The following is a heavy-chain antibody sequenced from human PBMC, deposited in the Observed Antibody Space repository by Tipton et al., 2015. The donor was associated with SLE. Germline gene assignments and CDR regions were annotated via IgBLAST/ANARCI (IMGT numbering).Heavy chain of an antibody. CDR3: ARDYYDSSVYYPDAFDI. J-gene: IGHJ3*02. D-gene: IGHD3-22*01. V-gene: IGHV3-23*01. CDR1: GFTFRSYA. Sequence: SLRLSCAASGFTFRSYAMTWVRQAAGKGLEWVSSISNSGGGTKSADSVKGRFAISRDNSKNTLYLQMNSLRAEDTAVYYCARDYYDSSVYYPDAFDIWGQGTMVTVSS. CDR2: ISNSGGGT.